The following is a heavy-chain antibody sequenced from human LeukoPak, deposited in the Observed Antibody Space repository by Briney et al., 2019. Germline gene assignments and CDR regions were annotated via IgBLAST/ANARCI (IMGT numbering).Heavy chain of an antibody. D-gene: IGHD3-10*01. CDR1: GYSISSDYY. CDR3: AGGPRDYGSGSYPYYYYYYYMDV. J-gene: IGHJ6*03. V-gene: IGHV4-38-2*02. Sequence: SETLSLTCTVSGYSISSDYYWGWIRQPPGKGLEWIGNIYHSGSTYYNPSLKSRVTISVDTSKNQFSLKLSSVTAADTAVYYCAGGPRDYGSGSYPYYYYYYYMDVWGKGTTVTISS. CDR2: IYHSGST.